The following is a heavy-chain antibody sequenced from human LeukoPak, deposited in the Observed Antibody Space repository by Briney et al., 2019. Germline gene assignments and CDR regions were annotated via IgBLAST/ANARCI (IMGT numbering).Heavy chain of an antibody. CDR1: GGSISTYY. V-gene: IGHV4-59*12. Sequence: SETLSLTCTVSGGSISTYYWSWIRQPPGEGLEWIGSIYYSGSTYYNPSLKSRVTISVDTSKNQFSLKLSSVTAADTAVYYCARDEESGDFSYWGQGTLVTVSS. CDR2: IYYSGST. CDR3: ARDEESGDFSY. D-gene: IGHD3-3*01. J-gene: IGHJ4*02.